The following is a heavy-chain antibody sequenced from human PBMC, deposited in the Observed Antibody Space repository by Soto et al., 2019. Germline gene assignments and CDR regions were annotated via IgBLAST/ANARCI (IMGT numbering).Heavy chain of an antibody. CDR1: GFTFSTYA. V-gene: IGHV3-30-3*01. CDR2: ISYDGSNK. D-gene: IGHD1-26*01. Sequence: QVQLVESGGGVVQPGRSLRLSCAASGFTFSTYAMHWVRQAPGKGLEWVAVISYDGSNKYSPDSVKGRFTISRDNSKNTLYVQMNCLRAEDTAVYYCARDVYSGNYGRVDYWGQGTLVTVSS. J-gene: IGHJ4*02. CDR3: ARDVYSGNYGRVDY.